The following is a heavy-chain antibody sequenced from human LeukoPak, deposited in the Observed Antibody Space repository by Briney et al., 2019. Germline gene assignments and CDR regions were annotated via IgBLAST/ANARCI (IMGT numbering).Heavy chain of an antibody. J-gene: IGHJ4*02. CDR1: GYSISSGYY. V-gene: IGHV4-38-2*02. CDR2: IHHSGVT. Sequence: SETLSLTCTVSGYSISSGYYWSWIRQPPGKGLEWIGTIHHSGVTYYNPSLKSRVTVSVDTSKNQFSLKLSSVTAAGTAVYYRARYTAGIWGYSFDCWGQGTLVTVSS. D-gene: IGHD3-22*01. CDR3: ARYTAGIWGYSFDC.